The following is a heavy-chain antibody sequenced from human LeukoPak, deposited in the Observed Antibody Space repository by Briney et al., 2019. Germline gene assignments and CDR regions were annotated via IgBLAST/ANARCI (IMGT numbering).Heavy chain of an antibody. CDR1: GLSFINYG. CDR2: ISRSGSTK. Sequence: GGSLRLSCAASGLSFINYGMTWVRQAPGKGLEWVSSISRSGSTKYYADSAKGRFTISRDNAKNSLFLQMNSLRAEDMAVYYCARVLRYCSGGNCYSGGLGYMDVWGKGTTVTISS. V-gene: IGHV3-48*04. J-gene: IGHJ6*03. CDR3: ARVLRYCSGGNCYSGGLGYMDV. D-gene: IGHD2-15*01.